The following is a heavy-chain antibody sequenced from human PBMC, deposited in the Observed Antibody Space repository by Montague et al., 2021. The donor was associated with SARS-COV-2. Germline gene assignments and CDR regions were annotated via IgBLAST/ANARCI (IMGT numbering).Heavy chain of an antibody. CDR2: IKQDGSEK. Sequence: SLRLSCAAYGFTFSNYWMTWVRQAPGKGMEWVADIKQDGSEKYYVDSVKGRLTISRDNAKNSRYLQMNSMRAEDTAVYYCASRYCSGPRCYSGTYYYFDYWGQGALVTVSS. CDR3: ASRYCSGPRCYSGTYYYFDY. D-gene: IGHD2-2*02. CDR1: GFTFSNYW. J-gene: IGHJ4*02. V-gene: IGHV3-7*01.